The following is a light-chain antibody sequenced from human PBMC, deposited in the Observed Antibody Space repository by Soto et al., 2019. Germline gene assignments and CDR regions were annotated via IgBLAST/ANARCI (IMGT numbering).Light chain of an antibody. CDR3: QQSYTTLGT. Sequence: GDRVTITCRASQTISGFLNWYQQKPGKAPGLLIHSASTLQSGVPSRFSGSGSGTEFTLTISSLQPEDFATYYCQQSYTTLGTFGQGTKVDIK. CDR1: QTISGF. J-gene: IGKJ1*01. V-gene: IGKV1-39*01. CDR2: SAS.